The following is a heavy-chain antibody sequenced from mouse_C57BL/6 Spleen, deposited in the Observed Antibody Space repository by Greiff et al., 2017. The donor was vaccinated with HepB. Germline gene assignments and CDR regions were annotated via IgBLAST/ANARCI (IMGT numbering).Heavy chain of an antibody. CDR3: AREGGYDYYYFDY. CDR2: INYDGSST. Sequence: EVQRVESEGGLVQPGSSMKLSCTASGFTFSDYYMAWVRQVPEKGLEWVANINYDGSSTYYLDSLKSRFIISRDNAKNILYLQMSSLKSEDTATYYCAREGGYDYYYFDYWGQGTTLTVSS. D-gene: IGHD2-4*01. CDR1: GFTFSDYY. V-gene: IGHV5-16*01. J-gene: IGHJ2*01.